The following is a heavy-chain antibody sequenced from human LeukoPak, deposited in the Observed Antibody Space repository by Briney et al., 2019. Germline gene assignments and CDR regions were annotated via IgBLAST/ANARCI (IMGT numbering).Heavy chain of an antibody. CDR2: IYSGGST. V-gene: IGHV3-53*01. CDR1: GFTVSSKY. CDR3: ARHNDFWSGYDY. Sequence: PGGSLRLSCAPSGFTVSSKYMSWVRPAPGKGRGWVSVIYSGGSTYYADSVKGRFTISRDNSKNTLYLQMNSLRAEDTAVYYCARHNDFWSGYDYWGQGTLVTVSS. J-gene: IGHJ4*02. D-gene: IGHD3-3*01.